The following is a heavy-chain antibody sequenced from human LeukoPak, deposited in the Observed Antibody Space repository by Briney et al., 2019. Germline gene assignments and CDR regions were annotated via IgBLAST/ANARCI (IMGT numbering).Heavy chain of an antibody. CDR3: ASPVRLGYYYYMDV. V-gene: IGHV1-69*05. Sequence: SVKVSCKASGGTFSSYAISWVRQAPGQGLGWMGGIIPIFGTANYAQKFQGRVTITTDESTSTAYMELSSLRSEDTAVYYCASPVRLGYYYYMDVWGKGTTVTVSS. J-gene: IGHJ6*03. CDR1: GGTFSSYA. CDR2: IIPIFGTA. D-gene: IGHD3-16*01.